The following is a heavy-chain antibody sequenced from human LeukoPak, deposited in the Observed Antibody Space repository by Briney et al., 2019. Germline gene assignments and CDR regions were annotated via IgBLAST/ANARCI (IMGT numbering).Heavy chain of an antibody. CDR2: IIPIFGTA. Sequence: SVKVSCKASGGTFNSYAISWVRQAPGQGLEWMGGIIPIFGTANYAQKFQGRVTITTDESTSTAYMELSSLRSEDTAVYYCASPAYSSSWAGTGAFDYWGQGTLVTVSS. D-gene: IGHD6-13*01. CDR3: ASPAYSSSWAGTGAFDY. CDR1: GGTFNSYA. V-gene: IGHV1-69*05. J-gene: IGHJ4*02.